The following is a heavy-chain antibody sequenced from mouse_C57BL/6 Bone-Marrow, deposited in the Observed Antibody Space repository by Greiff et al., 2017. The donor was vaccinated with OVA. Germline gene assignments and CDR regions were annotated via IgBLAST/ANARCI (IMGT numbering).Heavy chain of an antibody. Sequence: EVQGVESGGGLVKPGGSLKLSCAASGFTFSSYAMSWVRQTPEKRLEWVATISDGGSYTYYPDNVKGRFTISRDNAKNNLYLQMRHLKSEDTAMYYCARDLPYYFDYWGQGTTLTVSS. CDR2: ISDGGSYT. CDR3: ARDLPYYFDY. CDR1: GFTFSSYA. V-gene: IGHV5-4*01. J-gene: IGHJ2*01.